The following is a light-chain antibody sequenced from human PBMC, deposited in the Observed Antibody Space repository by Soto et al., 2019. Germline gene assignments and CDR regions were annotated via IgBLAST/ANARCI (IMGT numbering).Light chain of an antibody. J-gene: IGLJ2*01. CDR2: QVT. Sequence: QSALTQPASVSGSPGQSITISCTGTSSDVGNYNFVSWYQHHAGTAPKLIIYQVTNRPSGVSDRFSASKSGDTASLTICGLQAEDEAVYYCSSYTAFSTDILFGGGTKLTVL. CDR3: SSYTAFSTDIL. CDR1: SSDVGNYNF. V-gene: IGLV2-14*01.